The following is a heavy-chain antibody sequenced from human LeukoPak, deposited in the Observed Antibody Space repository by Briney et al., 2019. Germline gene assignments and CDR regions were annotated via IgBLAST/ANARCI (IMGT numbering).Heavy chain of an antibody. J-gene: IGHJ3*02. V-gene: IGHV4-39*07. CDR2: IYYSGST. D-gene: IGHD4-17*01. CDR1: GGSISSSSYY. Sequence: SETLSLTCTVSGGSISSSSYYWGWIRQPPGKGLEWIGSIYYSGSTYYNPSLKSRVTISVDTSKNQFSLKLSSVTAADTAVYYCARFSLTTADAFDIWGQGTMVTVSS. CDR3: ARFSLTTADAFDI.